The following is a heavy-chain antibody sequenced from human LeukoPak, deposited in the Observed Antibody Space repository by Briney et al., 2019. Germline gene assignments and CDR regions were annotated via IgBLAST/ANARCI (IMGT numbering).Heavy chain of an antibody. V-gene: IGHV4-4*02. Sequence: SETLSLTCAVSGGSISSSNWWSWVRQPPGKGLEWIGEIYHSGSTNYNPSLKSRVTISVDKSKNQFSLKLSSVTAADTAVYYCARVQRATRDYYYYYYMDVWGKGTTVTVSS. CDR3: ARVQRATRDYYYYYYMDV. CDR1: GGSISSSNW. J-gene: IGHJ6*03. CDR2: IYHSGST. D-gene: IGHD1-26*01.